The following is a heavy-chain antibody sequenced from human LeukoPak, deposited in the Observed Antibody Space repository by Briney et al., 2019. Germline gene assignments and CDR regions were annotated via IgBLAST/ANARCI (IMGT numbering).Heavy chain of an antibody. V-gene: IGHV3-23*01. CDR2: ISGGSEDT. J-gene: IGHJ6*02. Sequence: PGGSLRLSCTASGFTVGGYAMSWVRQAPGKGLQWVSSISGGSEDTYYADSVKGRFTISRDNSKTTLYLQMNSLRAEDTAVYYCARTIAQYSNSWLYFYYGLDVWGQGTTVTVSS. D-gene: IGHD6-13*01. CDR3: ARTIAQYSNSWLYFYYGLDV. CDR1: GFTVGGYA.